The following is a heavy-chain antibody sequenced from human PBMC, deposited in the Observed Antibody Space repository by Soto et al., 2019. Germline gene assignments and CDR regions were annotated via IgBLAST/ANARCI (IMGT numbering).Heavy chain of an antibody. D-gene: IGHD6-19*01. CDR1: GGSISSYY. Sequence: SETLSLTCTVSGGSISSYYWSWIRQPPGKGLEWIGYIYYSGSTNYNPSLKSRVTISVDTSKNQFSLKLSSVTAADTAVYYCARSRLYSSGWYWFDPWGQGTLVTVS. CDR3: ARSRLYSSGWYWFDP. V-gene: IGHV4-59*01. CDR2: IYYSGST. J-gene: IGHJ5*02.